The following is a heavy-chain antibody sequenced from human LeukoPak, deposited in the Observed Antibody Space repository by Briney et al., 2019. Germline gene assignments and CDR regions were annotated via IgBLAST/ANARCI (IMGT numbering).Heavy chain of an antibody. Sequence: GGSLRLSCAASGFTFSNAWMSWVRQAPGKGLEWVGRIKSKADGGTTDYAAPVQGRFTISTDDSNNTLYLQMHSLKTEDTAVYYCTTDVGANTDYWGQGTLVPVSS. J-gene: IGHJ4*02. CDR2: IKSKADGGTT. CDR1: GFTFSNAW. V-gene: IGHV3-15*01. D-gene: IGHD1-26*01. CDR3: TTDVGANTDY.